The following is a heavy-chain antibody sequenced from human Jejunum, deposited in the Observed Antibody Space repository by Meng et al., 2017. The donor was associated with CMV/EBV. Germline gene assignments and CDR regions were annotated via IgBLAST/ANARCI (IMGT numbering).Heavy chain of an antibody. CDR2: IYSKEET. J-gene: IGHJ4*02. D-gene: IGHD2-15*01. CDR3: ARAVGDSSGGGIDS. V-gene: IGHV4-59*02. CDR1: GGSVNSYY. Sequence: QVQLQESGPGLVRPSETPSLTCTVSGGSVNSYYWNWIRQSPGKGLEWIGYIYSKEETNYSPSLKSRVTLSVDTSKSQVSLKLTSVTAADSAVYYCARAVGDSSGGGIDSWGQGTLVTVSS.